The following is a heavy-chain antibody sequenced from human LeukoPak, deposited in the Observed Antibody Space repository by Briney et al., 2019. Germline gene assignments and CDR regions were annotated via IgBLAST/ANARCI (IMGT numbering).Heavy chain of an antibody. Sequence: ASVKVSCKASGYTFTGYYMHWVRQAPGQGLEWTGWINPNSGGTNYAQKFQGRVTMTRDTSISTAYMELSRLRSDDTAVYYCARVRSPIAAAGTSTLDCWGQGTLVTVSS. D-gene: IGHD6-13*01. CDR3: ARVRSPIAAAGTSTLDC. V-gene: IGHV1-2*02. CDR1: GYTFTGYY. CDR2: INPNSGGT. J-gene: IGHJ4*02.